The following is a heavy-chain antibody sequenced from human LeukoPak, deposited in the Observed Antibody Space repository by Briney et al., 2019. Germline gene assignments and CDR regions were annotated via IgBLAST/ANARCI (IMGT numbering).Heavy chain of an antibody. CDR2: ISGSGGST. J-gene: IGHJ4*02. Sequence: PGGSLRLSCAASGFTFSSYAMSWVRQAPGKGLEWVSAISGSGGSTYHADSVKGRFTISRDNSKNTLYLQMNSLRAEDTAVYYCAKDSPSDDFWSGYSFWGQGTLVTVSS. D-gene: IGHD3-3*01. CDR1: GFTFSSYA. V-gene: IGHV3-23*01. CDR3: AKDSPSDDFWSGYSF.